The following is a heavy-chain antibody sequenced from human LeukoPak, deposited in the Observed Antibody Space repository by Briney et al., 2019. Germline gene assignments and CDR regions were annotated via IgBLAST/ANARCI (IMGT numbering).Heavy chain of an antibody. CDR3: AKRTDYFDY. Sequence: GGSLRLSCAASGFTFSSYSMNWVRQAPGKGLEWVSSISSSSSYIYYADSVKGRFTISRDNSKNTLYLQMNSLRAEDTAVYYCAKRTDYFDYWGQGTLVTVSS. J-gene: IGHJ4*02. V-gene: IGHV3-21*04. CDR2: ISSSSSYI. CDR1: GFTFSSYS.